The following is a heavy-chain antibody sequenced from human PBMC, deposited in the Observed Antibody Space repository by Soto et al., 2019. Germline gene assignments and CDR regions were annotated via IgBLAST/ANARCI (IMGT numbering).Heavy chain of an antibody. CDR3: ARDPGYFYGMDV. V-gene: IGHV6-1*01. CDR1: GDSVSSNNVV. CDR2: TYYRSKWFN. Sequence: SQTLSLTCDISGDSVSSNNVVWNWIRQSPSGGLEWLGRTYYRSKWFNEYALSVKSRITINADTSNNRVSLQLNSVTPEDSAVYYCARDPGYFYGMDVWGQATTVTVSS. J-gene: IGHJ6*02.